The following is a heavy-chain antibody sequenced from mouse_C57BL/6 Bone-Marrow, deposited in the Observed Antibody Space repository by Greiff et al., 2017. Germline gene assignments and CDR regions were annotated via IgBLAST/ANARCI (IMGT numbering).Heavy chain of an antibody. Sequence: VQLQQSGAELARPGASVKLSCKASGYTFTSYGISWVKQRTGQGLEWIGEIYTRSGNTYYNEKFKGKATLTADKSSSTAYMELRSLKSEDAAVYFCARVGYYAMDYWGQGTSVTVSS. CDR1: GYTFTSYG. CDR3: ARVGYYAMDY. J-gene: IGHJ4*01. CDR2: IYTRSGNT. V-gene: IGHV1-81*01.